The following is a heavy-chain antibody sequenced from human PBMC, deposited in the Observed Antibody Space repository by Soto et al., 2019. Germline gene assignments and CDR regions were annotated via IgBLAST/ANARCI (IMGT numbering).Heavy chain of an antibody. Sequence: EVQLVETGGGLIQPGGSLSLSCAASGFTVSNNWMSWVRQAPGKGLEWVSLIYSGGSAFYTDSVKGRFIISRDNSKTTLYLQMNSLRVEDTAVYYCAFITTPVRWGQGTTVTVSS. J-gene: IGHJ6*02. V-gene: IGHV3-53*02. D-gene: IGHD1-1*01. CDR2: IYSGGSA. CDR1: GFTVSNNW. CDR3: AFITTPVR.